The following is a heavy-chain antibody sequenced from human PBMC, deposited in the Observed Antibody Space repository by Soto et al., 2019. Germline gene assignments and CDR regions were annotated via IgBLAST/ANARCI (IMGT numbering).Heavy chain of an antibody. D-gene: IGHD3-22*01. CDR2: IYHSGST. CDR1: GGSISSGGYS. Sequence: TSETLSLTCAVSGGSISSGGYSWSWIRQPPGKGLEWIGYIYHSGSTYYNPSLKSRVTISVDRSKNQFSLKLSSVTAADTAVYYCARTNYYDSSGYSHPTEYFQHWGQGTLVTVSS. V-gene: IGHV4-30-2*01. J-gene: IGHJ1*01. CDR3: ARTNYYDSSGYSHPTEYFQH.